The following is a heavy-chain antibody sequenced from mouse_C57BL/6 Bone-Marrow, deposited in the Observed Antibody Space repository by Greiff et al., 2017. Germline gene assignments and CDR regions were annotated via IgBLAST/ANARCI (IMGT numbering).Heavy chain of an antibody. Sequence: VQLQQSGAELVRPGASVKLSCTASGFNIKDYYMHWVKQRPEQGLEWIGRIDPEDGDTEYAPKFQGKATMTADTSSTTAYLQLSSLTSQDTAVYYCTSTSYLDYWGQGTTLTVSS. CDR2: IDPEDGDT. CDR1: GFNIKDYY. D-gene: IGHD1-1*01. CDR3: TSTSYLDY. V-gene: IGHV14-1*01. J-gene: IGHJ2*01.